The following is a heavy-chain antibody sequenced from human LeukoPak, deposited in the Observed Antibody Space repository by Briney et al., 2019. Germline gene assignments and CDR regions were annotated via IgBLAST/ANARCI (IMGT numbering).Heavy chain of an antibody. V-gene: IGHV1-2*02. Sequence: ASVKVSCKASGYTFTGYYMQWVRQAPGQGLEWMGWINPNSGGTNYAQKFQGRVTMTRDTSISTAYMELSRLRSDDTAVYYCARSMMVVPAAMPLVEGYYYYGMDVWGQGTTVTVSS. CDR2: INPNSGGT. D-gene: IGHD2-2*01. J-gene: IGHJ6*02. CDR3: ARSMMVVPAAMPLVEGYYYYGMDV. CDR1: GYTFTGYY.